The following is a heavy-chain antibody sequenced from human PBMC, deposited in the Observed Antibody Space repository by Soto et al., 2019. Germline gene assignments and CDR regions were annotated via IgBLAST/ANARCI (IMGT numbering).Heavy chain of an antibody. V-gene: IGHV3-23*01. CDR2: VSGNSGST. CDR1: GLTFQNHA. D-gene: IGHD3-16*01. Sequence: GGSLRLSCTASGLTFQNHAMSWVLQAPGKGLEWVSVVSGNSGSTYYADSVRGRFTISRDNSKNTLYLKMNSLRAEDTALYYCARDPRVASRSYYFDYWGQGALVTVSS. CDR3: ARDPRVASRSYYFDY. J-gene: IGHJ4*02.